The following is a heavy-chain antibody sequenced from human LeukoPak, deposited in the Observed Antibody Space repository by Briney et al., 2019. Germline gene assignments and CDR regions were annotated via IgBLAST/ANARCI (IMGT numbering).Heavy chain of an antibody. CDR3: ARDSYYYDSSGYLDY. J-gene: IGHJ4*02. D-gene: IGHD3-22*01. CDR1: GFTFSSYW. Sequence: PGGSLRLSCAASGFTFSSYWMSWVRQAPGMGLEWVANIKQDGSEKYYVDSVKGRFTISRDNAKNSLYLQMNSLRAEDTAVYYCARDSYYYDSSGYLDYWGQGTLVTASS. V-gene: IGHV3-7*01. CDR2: IKQDGSEK.